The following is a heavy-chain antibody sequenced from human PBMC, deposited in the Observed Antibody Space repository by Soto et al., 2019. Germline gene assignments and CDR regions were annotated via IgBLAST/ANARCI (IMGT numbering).Heavy chain of an antibody. D-gene: IGHD5-12*01. CDR3: AMGYSAYLVPDY. CDR1: GFTFYNHN. J-gene: IGHJ4*02. CDR2: ISSRSLTI. Sequence: GGSLRLSCAASGFTFYNHNMNWVRQAPGKGLEWVSFISSRSLTIYYADSVKGRFTISRDNNKNSLYLQMNSATAADTAVYYCAMGYSAYLVPDYWGQGTLLTVSS. V-gene: IGHV3-48*01.